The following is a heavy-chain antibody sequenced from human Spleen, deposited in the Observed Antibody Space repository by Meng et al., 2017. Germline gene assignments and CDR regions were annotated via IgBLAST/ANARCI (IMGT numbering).Heavy chain of an antibody. D-gene: IGHD4-11*01. CDR2: INHSGST. CDR3: ARGPTTMAHDFDY. V-gene: IGHV4-34*01. CDR1: GGSFSDYY. Sequence: QWQLQQWGEGRLKPSETLSLTCVVSGGSFSDYYWSWIRQPPGKGLEWIGEINHSGSTNYNPSLESRATISVDTSQNNLSLKPSSVTAADSAVYYCARGPTTMAHDFDYWGQGTLVTVSS. J-gene: IGHJ4*02.